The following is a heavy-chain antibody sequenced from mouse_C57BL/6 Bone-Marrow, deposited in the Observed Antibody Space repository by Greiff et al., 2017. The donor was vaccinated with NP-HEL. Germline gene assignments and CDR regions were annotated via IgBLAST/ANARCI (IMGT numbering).Heavy chain of an antibody. CDR3: SALAWFAY. Sequence: QVQLQQPGAELVMPGASVKLSCKASGYTFTSYWMHWVKQRPGQGLEWIGEIDPSDSYTNYNQKFKGKSTLTVDKSSSTAYMQLSSLTSEDSAVYYCSALAWFAYWGQGTLVTVSA. D-gene: IGHD2-10*02. V-gene: IGHV1-69*01. CDR1: GYTFTSYW. CDR2: IDPSDSYT. J-gene: IGHJ3*01.